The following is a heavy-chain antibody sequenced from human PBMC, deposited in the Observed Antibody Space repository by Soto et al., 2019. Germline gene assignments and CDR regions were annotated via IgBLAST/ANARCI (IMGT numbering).Heavy chain of an antibody. CDR3: ARGAVVNVDS. Sequence: QLQLQESGSGLVKPSQTLSLTCAVSGGSISSGGSSWTWIRQPPGKGLEWIGYIYHSGSTYYNPSLRSRVTISVDRSKTQFALKLTSVTAADTAVYYCARGAVVNVDSWCQGTLVTVSS. CDR1: GGSISSGGSS. CDR2: IYHSGST. V-gene: IGHV4-30-2*01. J-gene: IGHJ4*02. D-gene: IGHD3-22*01.